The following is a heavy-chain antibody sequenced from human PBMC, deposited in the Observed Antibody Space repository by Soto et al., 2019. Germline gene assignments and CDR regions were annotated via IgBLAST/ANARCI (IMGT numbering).Heavy chain of an antibody. V-gene: IGHV4-59*01. J-gene: IGHJ4*02. CDR2: IYYSGST. CDR3: ARLGSGWYGRHSYYFDY. D-gene: IGHD6-19*01. CDR1: GGSISSYY. Sequence: SETLSLTCTVSGGSISSYYWSWIRQPPGKGLEWIGYIYYSGSTNYNPSLKSRVTISVDTSKNQFSLKLSSVTAADTAVYYCARLGSGWYGRHSYYFDYWGQGTLVTVSS.